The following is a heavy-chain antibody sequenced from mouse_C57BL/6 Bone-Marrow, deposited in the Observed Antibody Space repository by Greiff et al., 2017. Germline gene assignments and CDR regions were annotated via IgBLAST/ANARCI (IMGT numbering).Heavy chain of an antibody. J-gene: IGHJ4*01. CDR2: ISDGGSYT. V-gene: IGHV5-4*01. CDR3: AREGVRRAMDY. CDR1: GFTFSSYA. Sequence: EVNLVESGGGLVKPGGSLKLSCAASGFTFSSYAMSWVRQTPEQRLEWVATISDGGSYTYYPDNVKGRFTISRDNAKNTLYMQMSHLKSEDTAMYYCAREGVRRAMDYWGQGTSVTVSS. D-gene: IGHD2-14*01.